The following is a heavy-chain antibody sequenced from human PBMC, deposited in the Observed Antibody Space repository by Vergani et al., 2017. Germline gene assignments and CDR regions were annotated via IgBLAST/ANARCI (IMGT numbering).Heavy chain of an antibody. D-gene: IGHD3-10*01. CDR2: ISSSSSTI. CDR3: AGDMVRGVIITKKDAFDI. Sequence: EVQLVESGGGLVQPGGSLRLSCAASGFTFSSYSMNWVRQAPGKGLEWVSYISSSSSTIYYADSVKGRFTISRDNAKNSLYLQMNSLRDEDTAVYYCAGDMVRGVIITKKDAFDIWGQGTMVTVSS. V-gene: IGHV3-48*02. J-gene: IGHJ3*02. CDR1: GFTFSSYS.